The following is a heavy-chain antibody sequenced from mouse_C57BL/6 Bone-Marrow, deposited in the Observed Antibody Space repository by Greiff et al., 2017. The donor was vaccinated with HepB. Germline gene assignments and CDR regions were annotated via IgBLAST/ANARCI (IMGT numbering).Heavy chain of an antibody. CDR1: GYTFTSYG. J-gene: IGHJ2*01. CDR3: AREGEDIITTVVVFDY. Sequence: VKLVESGAELARPGASVKLSCKASGYTFTSYGISWVKQRTGQGLEWIGEIYPRSGNTYYNETFKGKATLTADKSSSTAYMELRSLTSEDSAVYFCAREGEDIITTVVVFDYWGQGTTLTVSS. V-gene: IGHV1-81*01. D-gene: IGHD1-1*01. CDR2: IYPRSGNT.